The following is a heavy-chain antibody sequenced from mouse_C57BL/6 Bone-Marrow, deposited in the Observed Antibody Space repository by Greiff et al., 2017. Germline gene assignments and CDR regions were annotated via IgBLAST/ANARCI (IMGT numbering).Heavy chain of an antibody. Sequence: LVKPGASVKISCKASGYAFSSSWMNWVKQRPGKGLEWIGRIYPGDGDTNYNGKFKGKATLTADKSSSTAYMQLSSLTSEDSAVYFCARRGVVGYFDYWGQGTTLTVSS. CDR2: IYPGDGDT. CDR3: ARRGVVGYFDY. CDR1: GYAFSSSW. J-gene: IGHJ2*01. V-gene: IGHV1-82*01. D-gene: IGHD1-1*01.